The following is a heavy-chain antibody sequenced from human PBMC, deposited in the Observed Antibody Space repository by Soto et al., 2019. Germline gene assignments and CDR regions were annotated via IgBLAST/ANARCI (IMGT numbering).Heavy chain of an antibody. Sequence: GGSLRLSCAASGFTFSNYGMHWVRQAPGKGLEWVAVISYDGSNKYYADFVKGRFTISRDNSKNTLYLQMNSLRAEDTAVYYCAKDEATRYYYGMGVWGQGTTVTVSS. J-gene: IGHJ6*02. CDR3: AKDEATRYYYGMGV. CDR1: GFTFSNYG. CDR2: ISYDGSNK. V-gene: IGHV3-30*18.